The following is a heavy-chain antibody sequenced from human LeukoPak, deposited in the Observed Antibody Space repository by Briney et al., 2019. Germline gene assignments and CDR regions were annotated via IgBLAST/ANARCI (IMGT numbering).Heavy chain of an antibody. J-gene: IGHJ4*02. D-gene: IGHD1-26*01. Sequence: GASVKVSCKASGYTFSGYYMHWVRQAPGQGLESMGWISSNSGARNYAPKFQGRVTFSRDNSISTAYMELSSLRSDDTAIYYCAGGRGGATTGFDHWGQGTLVTVSS. V-gene: IGHV1-2*02. CDR1: GYTFSGYY. CDR2: ISSNSGAR. CDR3: AGGRGGATTGFDH.